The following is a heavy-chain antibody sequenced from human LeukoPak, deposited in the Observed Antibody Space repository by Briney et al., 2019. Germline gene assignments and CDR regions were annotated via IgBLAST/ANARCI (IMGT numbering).Heavy chain of an antibody. CDR3: AKESGKFDY. Sequence: GGSLRLSCVVSGLNFADYAMHWVRQPPGKGLEWVSLISADGGTTFSADSVKRRLTIARDNSKNSLYLQMNSLRSEDTAMYFCAKESGKFDYWGQGTLVAVST. J-gene: IGHJ4*02. CDR2: ISADGGTT. CDR1: GLNFADYA. V-gene: IGHV3-43*02.